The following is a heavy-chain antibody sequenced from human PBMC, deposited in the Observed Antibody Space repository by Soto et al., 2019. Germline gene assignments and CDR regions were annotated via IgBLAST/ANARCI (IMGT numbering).Heavy chain of an antibody. CDR3: ARPWGQLSTYYYGMDT. CDR1: GFTFRNYA. D-gene: IGHD3-16*01. J-gene: IGHJ6*02. CDR2: ISYDGDNK. Sequence: QVQLAESGGGVVQPGRSLTLSCAASGFTFRNYAMHWVRQAPGKGLEWVATISYDGDNKYYTDSVKGPFTISRDNSKNTLYLQMNSLRPEDTAVYYCARPWGQLSTYYYGMDTWGQGTTVTVSS. V-gene: IGHV3-30-3*01.